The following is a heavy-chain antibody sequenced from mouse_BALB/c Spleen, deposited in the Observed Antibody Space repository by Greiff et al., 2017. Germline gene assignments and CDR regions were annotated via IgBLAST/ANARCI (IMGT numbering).Heavy chain of an antibody. J-gene: IGHJ3*01. D-gene: IGHD1-2*01. CDR1: GYAFSSYW. Sequence: VQLQQSGAELVRPGSSVKISCKASGYAFSSYWMNWVKQRPGQGLEWIGQIYPGDGDTNYNGKFKGKATLTADKSSSTAYMQLSSLTSEDSAVYFCARGLFITTASYWGQGTLVTVSA. CDR2: IYPGDGDT. V-gene: IGHV1-80*01. CDR3: ARGLFITTASY.